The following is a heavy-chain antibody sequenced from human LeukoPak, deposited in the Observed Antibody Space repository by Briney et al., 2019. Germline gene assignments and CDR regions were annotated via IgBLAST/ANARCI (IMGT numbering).Heavy chain of an antibody. CDR3: ARPNTYSNYYFDY. CDR2: ISYDGSNK. V-gene: IGHV3-30*04. J-gene: IGHJ4*02. CDR1: GFTFSSYA. D-gene: IGHD4-11*01. Sequence: GGSLRLSCAASGFTFSSYAMHWVRQAPGKGLEWVAVISYDGSNKYYADSVKGRFTISRDNSKNTLYLQMNSLRAEDTAVYYCARPNTYSNYYFDYWGQGTLVTVSS.